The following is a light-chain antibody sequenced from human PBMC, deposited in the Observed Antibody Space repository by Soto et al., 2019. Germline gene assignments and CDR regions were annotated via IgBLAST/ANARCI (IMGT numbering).Light chain of an antibody. CDR3: QQRSNWPGT. J-gene: IGKJ1*01. V-gene: IGKV3-11*01. CDR2: DAS. Sequence: EIVLTQSPATLSLPPGERATLSCRASQSVRSSLAWYQQQPGQAPRLLIYDASNRATGIPARFSGSGSGTDVTLTISSLEPKDFAVYYCQQRSNWPGTFGQGTKVEIK. CDR1: QSVRSS.